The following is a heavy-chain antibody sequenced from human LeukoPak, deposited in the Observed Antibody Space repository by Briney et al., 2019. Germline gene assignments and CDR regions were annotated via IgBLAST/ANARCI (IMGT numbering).Heavy chain of an antibody. CDR3: LRGDRRDY. J-gene: IGHJ4*02. Sequence: GGSLRLSCAASGITFSSYGMSWVRQAPGKGLEWVSSISSTGGTTYYADSVKGRFIISRDNAKDSLYLQMNSLRVEDTAVYYCLRGDRRDYWGQGTLVTVSS. CDR1: GITFSSYG. V-gene: IGHV3-21*06. CDR2: ISSTGGTT.